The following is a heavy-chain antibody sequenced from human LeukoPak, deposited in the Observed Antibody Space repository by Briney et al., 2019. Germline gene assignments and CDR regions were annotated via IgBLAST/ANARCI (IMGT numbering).Heavy chain of an antibody. Sequence: GGSLRLSCAASGFTFSSYSMNWVRQAPGKGLEWVSYITYSGSTIYYADSVKGRFTISRDNAKNSLYLQMKSLRAEDTAVYYCASFGTTSGGAFDIWGQGTMVTVSS. CDR3: ASFGTTSGGAFDI. CDR2: ITYSGSTI. V-gene: IGHV3-48*01. J-gene: IGHJ3*02. CDR1: GFTFSSYS. D-gene: IGHD1-1*01.